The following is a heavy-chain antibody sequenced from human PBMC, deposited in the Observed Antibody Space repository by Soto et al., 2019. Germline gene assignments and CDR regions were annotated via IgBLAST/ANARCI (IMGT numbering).Heavy chain of an antibody. J-gene: IGHJ4*02. CDR2: VHHTGST. D-gene: IGHD1-20*01. CDR3: ARTDVYPSPGDYSDS. V-gene: IGHV4-30-2*01. CDR1: GASISGGGNS. Sequence: TLSLTCAVSGASISGGGNSWNWIRQPPGKGLEWIGYVHHTGSTYYTPSLKSRVTISLDRSKNQFSLKLTSVTAADTAVYYCARTDVYPSPGDYSDSWGPGALLTVS.